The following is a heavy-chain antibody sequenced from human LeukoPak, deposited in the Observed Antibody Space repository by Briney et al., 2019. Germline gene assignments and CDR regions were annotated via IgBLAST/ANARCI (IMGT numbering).Heavy chain of an antibody. V-gene: IGHV4-59*01. Sequence: PSETLSLTCTVSGGSISSYYWSWIRQPPGKGLEWIGYIYYSGSTNYNPSLKSRVTISVDTSKNQFSLKLSSVTAADTAVYHWARAPYGDYEGVFDYWGQGTLVTVSS. CDR2: IYYSGST. J-gene: IGHJ4*02. CDR1: GGSISSYY. D-gene: IGHD4-17*01. CDR3: ARAPYGDYEGVFDY.